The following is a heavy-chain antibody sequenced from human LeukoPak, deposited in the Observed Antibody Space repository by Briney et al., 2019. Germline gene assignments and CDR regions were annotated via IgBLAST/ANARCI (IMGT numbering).Heavy chain of an antibody. CDR1: GFTVSSNY. D-gene: IGHD3-22*01. J-gene: IGHJ3*02. CDR3: ARAETYYYDSSGYYQLNDAFDI. V-gene: IGHV3-53*01. Sequence: QPGGSLRLSCAASGFTVSSNYMSWVRQAPGKGLEWVSVIYSGGSTYYADSVKGRFTISRDNSKNTLYLQMNSLRAEDTAVYYCARAETYYYDSSGYYQLNDAFDIWGQGTMVTVSS. CDR2: IYSGGST.